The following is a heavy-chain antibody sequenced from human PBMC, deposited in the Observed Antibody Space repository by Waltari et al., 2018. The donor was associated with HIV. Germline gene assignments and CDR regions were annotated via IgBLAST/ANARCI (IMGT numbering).Heavy chain of an antibody. D-gene: IGHD3-22*01. CDR2: INPNSGGT. J-gene: IGHJ4*02. Sequence: QVQLVQSGAEVKKPGASVKVSCKASGYTFTGYYMHWVRQARGQGLEWMGWINPNSGGTNYAQKFQGRVTMTRDTSISTAYMELSRLRSDDTAVYYCARSHFNYYDSPAFGYWGQGTLVTVSS. V-gene: IGHV1-2*02. CDR1: GYTFTGYY. CDR3: ARSHFNYYDSPAFGY.